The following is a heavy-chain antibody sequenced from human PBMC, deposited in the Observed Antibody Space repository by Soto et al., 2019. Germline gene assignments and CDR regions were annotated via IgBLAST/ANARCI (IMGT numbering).Heavy chain of an antibody. D-gene: IGHD4-17*01. CDR1: GFTFSTYA. CDR3: AKDRYGDYGGIDY. CDR2: ITGSGGST. J-gene: IGHJ4*02. Sequence: EVQLLESGGGLVQPGGSLRLSCAASGFTFSTYAMIWVRQAPGKGLAWVSVITGSGGSTYYADSVKGRFTISRDTSKNTLFLQMNSLRAEDTAVYDFAKDRYGDYGGIDYWGQGTMVTVSS. V-gene: IGHV3-23*01.